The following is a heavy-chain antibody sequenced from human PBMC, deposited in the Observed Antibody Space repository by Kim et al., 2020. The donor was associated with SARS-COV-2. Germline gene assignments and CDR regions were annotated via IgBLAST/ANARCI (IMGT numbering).Heavy chain of an antibody. V-gene: IGHV3-21*01. CDR2: ISSSSSYI. Sequence: GGSLRLSCAASGFTFSSYSMNWVRQAPGKGLEWVSSISSSSSYIYYADSVKGRFTISRDNAKNSLYLQMNSLRAEDTAVYYCARDLSHYVFDGMDVWGQGTTVTVSS. CDR3: ARDLSHYVFDGMDV. J-gene: IGHJ6*02. D-gene: IGHD3-10*02. CDR1: GFTFSSYS.